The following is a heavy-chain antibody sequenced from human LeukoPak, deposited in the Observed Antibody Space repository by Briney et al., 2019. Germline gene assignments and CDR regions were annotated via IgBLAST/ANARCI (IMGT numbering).Heavy chain of an antibody. CDR2: INHSGST. CDR1: GGSFSGYY. D-gene: IGHD4/OR15-4a*01. CDR3: ARGDGAKSMDV. Sequence: SETLSLTCAVYGGSFSGYYWSWIRQPPGKGLEWIGEINHSGSTNYNPSLKSRVTISVDTSKNQSSLKLSSVTAADTAVYYCARGDGAKSMDVWGKGTTVTVSS. J-gene: IGHJ6*03. V-gene: IGHV4-34*01.